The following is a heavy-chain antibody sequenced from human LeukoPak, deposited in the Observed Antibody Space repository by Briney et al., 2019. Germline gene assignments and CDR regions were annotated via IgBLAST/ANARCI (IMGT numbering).Heavy chain of an antibody. CDR2: IYSGGNT. J-gene: IGHJ4*02. Sequence: GGSLRLSCAASGFTFSSYGMNWVRQAPGKGLEWVSFIYSGGNTHNSDSVKGRFTISRDNSKNTLYLQMNSLRAEDTAVYYCARRAGDYSHPYDYWGQGTLVTVSS. D-gene: IGHD3-22*01. CDR3: ARRAGDYSHPYDY. V-gene: IGHV3-53*01. CDR1: GFTFSSYG.